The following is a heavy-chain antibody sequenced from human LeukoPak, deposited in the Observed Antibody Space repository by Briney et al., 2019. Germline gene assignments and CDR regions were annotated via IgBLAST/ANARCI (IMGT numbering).Heavy chain of an antibody. V-gene: IGHV4-38-2*01. CDR2: IYHSGST. D-gene: IGHD3-22*01. Sequence: SETLSLTCAVSGYSINSGYYWGWIRQPPGKGLEWIGSIYHSGSTYYNPSLKSRVTISVDTSKNQFSLKLSSVTAADTAVYYCARGGDSSGYYPVDYWGQGTLVTVSS. CDR1: GYSINSGYY. CDR3: ARGGDSSGYYPVDY. J-gene: IGHJ4*02.